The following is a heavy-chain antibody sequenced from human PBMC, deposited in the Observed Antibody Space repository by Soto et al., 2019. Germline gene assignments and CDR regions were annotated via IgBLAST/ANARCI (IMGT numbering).Heavy chain of an antibody. J-gene: IGHJ6*02. CDR3: AREGSRPYYYYGMDV. Sequence: QVQLVQSGAEVKKPGASVKVSCKASGYSFTTYGIAWVRQAPGQGLEWMGWISTYNGDTDYAQNLQGRVIMTTDTSTTTAYMELRSLRSVDTAVYYCAREGSRPYYYYGMDVWGQGTTVSVSS. CDR1: GYSFTTYG. CDR2: ISTYNGDT. V-gene: IGHV1-18*01. D-gene: IGHD2-15*01.